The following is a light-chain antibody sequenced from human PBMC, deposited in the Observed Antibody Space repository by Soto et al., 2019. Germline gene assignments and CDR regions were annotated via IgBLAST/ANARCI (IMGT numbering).Light chain of an antibody. V-gene: IGKV3-20*01. CDR2: GAS. CDR3: QQYGISPLYT. Sequence: EIVLTQSPGTLSLSPGERATLSCRASQRVSNTYLAWYQQKPGQAPRLLIYGASSRATGIPDRFSGSGSGTDFTLIISRLEPGDSAVYYCQQYGISPLYTFGQGTKLEI. CDR1: QRVSNTY. J-gene: IGKJ2*01.